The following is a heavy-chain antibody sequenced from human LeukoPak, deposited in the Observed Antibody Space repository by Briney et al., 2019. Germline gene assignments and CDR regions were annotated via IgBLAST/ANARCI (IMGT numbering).Heavy chain of an antibody. CDR2: IFDGKTI. D-gene: IGHD5-24*01. V-gene: IGHV4-34*12. CDR1: GESLNYYS. Sequence: SETLSLTCAVYGESLNYYSWSWIRQSPGKGLEWIGDIFDGKTINYNPSLKSRVTISAATSSQQFSLNLRSVTAADTAVYFCASGAWATRLNSWAQGALVIVSS. J-gene: IGHJ4*02. CDR3: ASGAWATRLNS.